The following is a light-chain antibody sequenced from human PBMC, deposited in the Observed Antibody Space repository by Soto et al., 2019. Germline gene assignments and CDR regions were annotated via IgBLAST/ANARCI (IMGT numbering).Light chain of an antibody. CDR1: QSISTW. J-gene: IGKJ4*01. CDR3: QQSYSGPLT. V-gene: IGKV1-39*01. Sequence: DIQMTQSPSTLSASLGDRVTITCRASQSISTWLAWYRQKPGKAPKVLIYAASSLQSGVPSRFSGIGSGTDFTLSISSLQPEDFATYYCQQSYSGPLTFGGGTKVDI. CDR2: AAS.